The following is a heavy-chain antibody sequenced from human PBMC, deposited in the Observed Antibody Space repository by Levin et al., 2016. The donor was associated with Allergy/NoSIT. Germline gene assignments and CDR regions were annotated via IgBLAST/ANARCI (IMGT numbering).Heavy chain of an antibody. CDR3: ARIVGATGILNY. CDR2: IKQDGSEK. V-gene: IGHV3-7*01. Sequence: WIRQPPGKGLEWVANIKQDGSEKYYVDSVKGRFTISRDNAKNSLYLQMNSLRVEDTAVYYCARIVGATGILNYWGQGTLVTVSS. J-gene: IGHJ4*02. D-gene: IGHD1-26*01.